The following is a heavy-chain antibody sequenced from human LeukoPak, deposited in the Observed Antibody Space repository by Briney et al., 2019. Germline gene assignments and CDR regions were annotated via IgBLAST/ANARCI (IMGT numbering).Heavy chain of an antibody. D-gene: IGHD6-13*01. V-gene: IGHV3-21*01. CDR3: ARDRIAAAGTPVYDNPEDY. CDR1: GFTFSSYT. Sequence: GGSLRLSCAASGFTFSSYTMNWVRQAPGKGLEWVSSISSSSSYIYYADSVKGRFTISRDNAKNSLSLQMNSLRAEDTAVYYCARDRIAAAGTPVYDNPEDYWGQGTLVTVSS. CDR2: ISSSSSYI. J-gene: IGHJ4*02.